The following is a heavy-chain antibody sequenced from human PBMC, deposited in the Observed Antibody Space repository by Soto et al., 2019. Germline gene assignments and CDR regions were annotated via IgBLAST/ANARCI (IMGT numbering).Heavy chain of an antibody. V-gene: IGHV3-48*03. J-gene: IGHJ6*02. Sequence: PGGSLRLSCAASGFTFSSYEMNWVRQAPGKGLEWVSYISSSGSTIYYADSVKGRFTISRDNAKNSLYLQMNSLRAEDTAVYYCARGGERFGESYGMDVWGQGTTVTVSS. CDR3: ARGGERFGESYGMDV. D-gene: IGHD3-10*01. CDR2: ISSSGSTI. CDR1: GFTFSSYE.